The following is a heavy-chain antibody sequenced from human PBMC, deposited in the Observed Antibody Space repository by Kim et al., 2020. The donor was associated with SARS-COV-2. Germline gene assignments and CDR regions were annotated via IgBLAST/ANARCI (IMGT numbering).Heavy chain of an antibody. CDR1: GYTFTSYY. V-gene: IGHV1-46*01. CDR3: ARDKSGGTTVTTRGWFDP. D-gene: IGHD4-17*01. Sequence: ASVKVSCKASGYTFTSYYMHWVRQAPGQRLEWMGIINPSGGSTSYAQKFQGRVTMTRDTSTSTVYMELSSLRSEDTAVYYCARDKSGGTTVTTRGWFDPWGQGTLVTVSS. CDR2: INPSGGST. J-gene: IGHJ5*02.